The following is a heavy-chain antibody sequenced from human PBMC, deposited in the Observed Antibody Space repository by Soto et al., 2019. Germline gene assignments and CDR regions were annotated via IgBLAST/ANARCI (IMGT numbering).Heavy chain of an antibody. V-gene: IGHV3-15*01. D-gene: IGHD5-18*01. CDR2: IKSKTDGGTT. CDR1: GFTFSNAW. Sequence: GGSLRLSCAASGFTFSNAWMSWVRQAPGKGLEWVGRIKSKTDGGTTDYAAPVKGRFTISRDDSKNTLYLQMNSLKTEDTAVYYCTTDKQLWLSYGFDYWGQGTLVTVSS. J-gene: IGHJ4*02. CDR3: TTDKQLWLSYGFDY.